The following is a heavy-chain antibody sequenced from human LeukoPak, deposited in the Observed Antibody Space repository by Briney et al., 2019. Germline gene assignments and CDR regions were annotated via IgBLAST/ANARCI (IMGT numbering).Heavy chain of an antibody. CDR2: IIPIFGTA. Sequence: GASVKLSCKSSAGTFRSYAISWVRQAPGQGLEWMGGIIPIFGTAKYAQKFQGRVTITADEYTTTAYMELSSLRSEDAAVYYCTTESGSYYSERGFDYWGQGTLVTVSS. CDR3: TTESGSYYSERGFDY. V-gene: IGHV1-69*13. D-gene: IGHD3-10*01. CDR1: AGTFRSYA. J-gene: IGHJ4*02.